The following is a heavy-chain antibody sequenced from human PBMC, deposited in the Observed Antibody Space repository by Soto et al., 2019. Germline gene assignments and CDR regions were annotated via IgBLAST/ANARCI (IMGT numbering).Heavy chain of an antibody. J-gene: IGHJ6*02. CDR1: GYTFTSYA. D-gene: IGHD3-9*01. Sequence: QVQLVQSGAEVKKPGASVKVSCKASGYTFTSYAMHWVRQAPGQRLEWMGWINAGNGNTKYSQKFQGRVTITRDTSATTAYMELSSLRSEDTAVYYCARGGHFDWLLPTYGIDVWGQGTTVTVSS. V-gene: IGHV1-3*01. CDR2: INAGNGNT. CDR3: ARGGHFDWLLPTYGIDV.